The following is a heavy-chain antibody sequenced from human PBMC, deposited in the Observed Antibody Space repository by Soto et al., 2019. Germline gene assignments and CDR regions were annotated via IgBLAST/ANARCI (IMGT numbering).Heavy chain of an antibody. D-gene: IGHD3-22*01. CDR2: ISGSGGST. CDR1: GFTFSSYA. J-gene: IGHJ6*02. Sequence: GGSLRLSCAASGFTFSSYAMSWVRQAPGKGLEWVSAISGSGGSTYYADSVKGWFTISRDNSKNTLYLQMNSLRAEDTAVYYCAKDSYYYDSSANSGIYYYYGMDVWGQGTTVTVSS. V-gene: IGHV3-23*01. CDR3: AKDSYYYDSSANSGIYYYYGMDV.